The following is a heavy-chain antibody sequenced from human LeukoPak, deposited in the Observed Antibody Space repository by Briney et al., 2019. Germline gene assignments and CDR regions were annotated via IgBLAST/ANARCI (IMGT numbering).Heavy chain of an antibody. CDR3: AREVGATPFDY. CDR1: GFTFDDYA. V-gene: IGHV3-9*01. D-gene: IGHD1-26*01. Sequence: GGSLRLSCAASGFTFDDYAMHWVRQAPWKGLEWVSGISWNSGSIGYADSVKGRFTISRDNAKNSLYLQMNSLRAEDTAVYYCAREVGATPFDYWGQGTLVTVSS. CDR2: ISWNSGSI. J-gene: IGHJ4*02.